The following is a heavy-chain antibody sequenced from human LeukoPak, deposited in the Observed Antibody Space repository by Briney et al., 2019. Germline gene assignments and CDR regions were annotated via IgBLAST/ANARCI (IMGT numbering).Heavy chain of an antibody. CDR3: ARGSSGYSSSLDY. D-gene: IGHD6-13*01. CDR2: IYYSGST. V-gene: IGHV4-59*01. J-gene: IGHJ4*02. CDR1: GGSISSYY. Sequence: SETLSLTCTVSGGSISSYYWSWIRQPPGKGLEWIGYIYYSGSTNYNPSLKSRVTISVDTSKNQFSLKLSSVTAADTAVYYCARGSSGYSSSLDYWGQGTLVTVSS.